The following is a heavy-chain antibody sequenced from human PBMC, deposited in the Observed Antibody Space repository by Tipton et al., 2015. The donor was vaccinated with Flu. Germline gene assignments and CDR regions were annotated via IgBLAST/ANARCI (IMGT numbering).Heavy chain of an antibody. CDR3: ARDGITIFGVVIRGMDV. CDR2: ISAYNGNT. J-gene: IGHJ6*02. V-gene: IGHV1-18*01. Sequence: QLVQSGAEVKKPGASVKVSCKASGYTFTSYGISWVRQAPGQGLEWMGRISAYNGNTNYAQKLQGRVTMTTDTSTSTAYMELRSLRSDDTAVYYCARDGITIFGVVIRGMDVWGQGTTVTVSS. CDR1: GYTFTSYG. D-gene: IGHD3-3*01.